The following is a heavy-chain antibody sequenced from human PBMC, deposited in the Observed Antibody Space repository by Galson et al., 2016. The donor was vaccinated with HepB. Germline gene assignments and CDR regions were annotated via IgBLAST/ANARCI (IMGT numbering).Heavy chain of an antibody. D-gene: IGHD7-27*01. CDR3: VKESSITGDLES. J-gene: IGHJ4*02. CDR1: GFTFSTFA. V-gene: IGHV3-64D*09. CDR2: ITGNGATT. Sequence: SLRLSCAASGFTFSTFAMHWVRQTPGKGLEHVSAITGNGATTFYGDAVKGRFSINRDNAKNTLSLQMSNLGPADTAVYYCVKESSITGDLESWGPGTLVTVSS.